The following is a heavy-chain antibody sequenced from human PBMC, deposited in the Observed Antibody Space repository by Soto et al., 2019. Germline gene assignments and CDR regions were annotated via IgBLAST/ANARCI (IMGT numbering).Heavy chain of an antibody. CDR3: ARLHSSSFDY. J-gene: IGHJ4*02. CDR2: IYHSGST. Sequence: SETLPLTCAVSGGSSSSGGYCWSWIRQPPGKGLEWIGYIYHSGSTYYNPSLKSRVTISVDTSKNQFSLKLSSVTAADTAVYYCARLHSSSFDYWGQGTLLTVSS. CDR1: GGSSSSGGYC. D-gene: IGHD6-13*01. V-gene: IGHV4-30-2*05.